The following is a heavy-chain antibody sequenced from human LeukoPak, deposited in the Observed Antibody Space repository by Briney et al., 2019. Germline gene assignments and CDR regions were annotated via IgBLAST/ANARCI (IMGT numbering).Heavy chain of an antibody. CDR1: GYTFTNYA. Sequence: ASVKLSYKASGYTFTNYAMHWVRQARGQGLEEMVWINAGNGHTKYSQNFQDRVTITTDTSATTAYMELSSLRSEDRAVYYCARYFGDYFDYWRQGTLVTVSS. V-gene: IGHV1-3*01. J-gene: IGHJ4*02. CDR2: INAGNGHT. CDR3: ARYFGDYFDY. D-gene: IGHD4-17*01.